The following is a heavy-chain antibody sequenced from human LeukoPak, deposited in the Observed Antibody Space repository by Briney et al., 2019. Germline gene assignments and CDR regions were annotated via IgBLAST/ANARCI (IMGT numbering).Heavy chain of an antibody. V-gene: IGHV1-2*02. D-gene: IGHD3-22*01. CDR3: ARAGFDYDRPGYHIFDF. J-gene: IGHJ4*02. CDR2: INPNSGGT. CDR1: GYTFTSYY. Sequence: ASVKVSCKASGYTFTSYYMHWVRQAPGQGLEWMGWINPNSGGTNFAQKFQGRVTMTRDTSISTVYMELNRLTSDDTAVYLCARAGFDYDRPGYHIFDFWGQGTLVTVSS.